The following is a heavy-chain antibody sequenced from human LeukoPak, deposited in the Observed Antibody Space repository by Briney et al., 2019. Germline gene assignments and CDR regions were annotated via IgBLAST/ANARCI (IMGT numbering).Heavy chain of an antibody. D-gene: IGHD6-19*01. CDR3: TALGAVAGTGDY. V-gene: IGHV1-46*01. Sequence: ASVKVSCKASGYTFTNNYLHWMRQAPGQGLEWMGIINPSGGSTTYAQRFQGRVTMTRDTSTSTVYMELSSLRSEDTAMYYCTALGAVAGTGDYWGQGTLVTVSS. J-gene: IGHJ4*02. CDR2: INPSGGST. CDR1: GYTFTNNY.